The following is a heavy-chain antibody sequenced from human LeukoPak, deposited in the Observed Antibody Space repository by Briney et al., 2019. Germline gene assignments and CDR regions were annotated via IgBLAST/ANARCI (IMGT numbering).Heavy chain of an antibody. Sequence: HPGGSLRLSCAASGFTFSSYAMSWVRQAPGKGLEWVSAISGSGGSTYYADSVKGRFTISRDNSKNTLYLQMNSLRAEDTAVYYCARATNYYDSSGYLYYFDYWGQGTLVTVSS. V-gene: IGHV3-23*01. D-gene: IGHD3-22*01. CDR1: GFTFSSYA. CDR3: ARATNYYDSSGYLYYFDY. CDR2: ISGSGGST. J-gene: IGHJ4*02.